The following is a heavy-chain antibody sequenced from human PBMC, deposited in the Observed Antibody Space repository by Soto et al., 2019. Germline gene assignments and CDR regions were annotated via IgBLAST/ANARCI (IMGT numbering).Heavy chain of an antibody. Sequence: SETLSLTCTVSGGSISSGGYYWSWIRQHPGKGLEWIGYIYYSGSTYYNPSLKSRVTISVDTSKNQFSLKLSSVTAADTAVYYCARDRANSYSSSWHNWFDPWGQGTLVTVSS. CDR2: IYYSGST. CDR1: GGSISSGGYY. CDR3: ARDRANSYSSSWHNWFDP. J-gene: IGHJ5*02. D-gene: IGHD6-13*01. V-gene: IGHV4-31*03.